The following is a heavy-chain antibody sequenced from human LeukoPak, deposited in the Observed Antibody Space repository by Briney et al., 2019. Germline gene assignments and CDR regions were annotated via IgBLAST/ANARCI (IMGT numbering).Heavy chain of an antibody. V-gene: IGHV1-18*01. CDR2: ISAYNGNT. CDR1: GYTFTSYG. J-gene: IGHJ3*02. Sequence: ASVKVSCKASGYTFTSYGISWVRQAPGQGLEWMGWISAYNGNTNYAQKLQGRVTVTTDTSTSTAYMELRSLRSDDTAVYYCAREPSGGSGSKRADAFDIWGQGTMVTVSS. D-gene: IGHD3-10*01. CDR3: AREPSGGSGSKRADAFDI.